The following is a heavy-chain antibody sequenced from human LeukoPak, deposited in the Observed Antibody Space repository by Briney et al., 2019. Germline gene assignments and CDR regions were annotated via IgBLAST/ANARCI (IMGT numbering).Heavy chain of an antibody. CDR2: IIPIFGTA. D-gene: IGHD2-2*01. CDR3: ARVAQMPRLFDH. Sequence: SVKVSCKASGGTFSSYAISWVRQAPGQGLEWMGGIIPIFGTANYAQKFQGRVTITADESTSTAYMELSSLRSEDTAVYYCARVAQMPRLFDHWGQGTLVTVSS. V-gene: IGHV1-69*13. J-gene: IGHJ4*02. CDR1: GGTFSSYA.